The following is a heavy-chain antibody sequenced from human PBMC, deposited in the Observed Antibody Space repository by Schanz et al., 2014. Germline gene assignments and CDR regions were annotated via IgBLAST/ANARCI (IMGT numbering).Heavy chain of an antibody. Sequence: QVQLVQSGAELRKPGTSVKVSCKTSGYTFSNDDINWVRQAIGQGPEWMGIITPSGGSTNYAQKLQGRVTMTRDTSTSTVYMELSSLRSEDTAVYYCARDGVDAAAGGNYWGQGTLXTVSS. CDR1: GYTFSNDD. CDR2: ITPSGGST. D-gene: IGHD6-13*01. J-gene: IGHJ4*02. CDR3: ARDGVDAAAGGNY. V-gene: IGHV1-46*03.